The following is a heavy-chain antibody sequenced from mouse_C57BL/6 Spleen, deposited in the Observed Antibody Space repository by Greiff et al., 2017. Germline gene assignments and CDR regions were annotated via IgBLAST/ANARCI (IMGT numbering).Heavy chain of an antibody. CDR2: IYPGDGDT. J-gene: IGHJ4*01. CDR3: ARWGGYYAMDY. V-gene: IGHV1-80*01. CDR1: GYAFSSYW. Sequence: VQLQQSGAELVKPGASVKISCKASGYAFSSYWMNWVKQRPGKGLEWIGQIYPGDGDTNYNGKFKGKATLTADKSSSTAYMPLSSLTSEDSAVYFCARWGGYYAMDYWGQGISVTVSS. D-gene: IGHD1-1*02.